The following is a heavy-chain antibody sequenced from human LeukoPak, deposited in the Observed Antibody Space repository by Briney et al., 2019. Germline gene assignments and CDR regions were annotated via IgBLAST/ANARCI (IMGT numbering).Heavy chain of an antibody. CDR2: IYAGSET. CDR3: ARGYGAGRGDNWLDP. Sequence: PGGSLRLSCAASGFTVSTTYMTWVRQAPGKGLEWVSAIYAGSETYYADSVKGRFSISRDNSKNMLYLQMNSLRGEDTAVYYCARGYGAGRGDNWLDPWGQGTLVTVSS. CDR1: GFTVSTTY. D-gene: IGHD4/OR15-4a*01. V-gene: IGHV3-53*01. J-gene: IGHJ5*02.